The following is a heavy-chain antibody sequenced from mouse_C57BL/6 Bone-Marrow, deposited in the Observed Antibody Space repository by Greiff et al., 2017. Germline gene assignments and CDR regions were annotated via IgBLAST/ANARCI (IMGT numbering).Heavy chain of an antibody. CDR3: ARPNYYYGRGGAMDY. J-gene: IGHJ4*01. Sequence: DVMLVESGGGLVQPGGSLKLSCAASGFTFSDYGMAWVRQAPRKGPEWVAFISNLAYSIYYADTVTGRFTISRENAKNTLYLEMSSLRSEDTAMYYCARPNYYYGRGGAMDYWGQGTSVTVSS. CDR1: GFTFSDYG. V-gene: IGHV5-15*01. CDR2: ISNLAYSI. D-gene: IGHD1-1*01.